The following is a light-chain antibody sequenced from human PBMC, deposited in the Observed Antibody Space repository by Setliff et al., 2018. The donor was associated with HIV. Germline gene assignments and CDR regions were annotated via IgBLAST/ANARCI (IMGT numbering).Light chain of an antibody. J-gene: IGKJ1*01. CDR2: WAS. CDR1: QSVLSSSNNKNY. V-gene: IGKV4-1*01. Sequence: DIVMTQSPDSLAVSLGERATINCKSSQSVLSSSNNKNYLAWYQQKPGQPPKLLIYWASTRESGVPDRFSGSGSGTDFTLTISSLQAEDVAVYYCQQYFGSFGQGTQVDIK. CDR3: QQYFGS.